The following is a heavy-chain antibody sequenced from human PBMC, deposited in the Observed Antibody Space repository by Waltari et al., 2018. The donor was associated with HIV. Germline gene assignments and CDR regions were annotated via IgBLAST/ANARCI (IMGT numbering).Heavy chain of an antibody. J-gene: IGHJ4*02. CDR2: ISWNDSK. CDR1: GFSLSTSEMC. V-gene: IGHV2-70*01. CDR3: AWCGDTYGLVDY. Sequence: QVTLRESGPALVKPTQTLTLTCTFSGFSLSTSEMCVTWLRQPPGKALEWLALISWNDSKYYSTSLETRLTISKDTSKNQVVLIMTSMDPVDTATYFCAWCGDTYGLVDYWGQGTLVTVSS. D-gene: IGHD5-18*01.